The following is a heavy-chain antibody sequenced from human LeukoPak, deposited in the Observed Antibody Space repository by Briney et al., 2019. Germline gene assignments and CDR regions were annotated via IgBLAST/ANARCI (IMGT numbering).Heavy chain of an antibody. J-gene: IGHJ4*02. V-gene: IGHV1-2*02. CDR1: GNSFTGYY. CDR2: INPDGGDT. D-gene: IGHD5-12*01. Sequence: ASVKVSCKASGNSFTGYYIHWARQAPGQGLEWMGWINPDGGDTNYAQKFQGRVTMTRDTSISTAYMELSSLKSEDTAVYYCARGRRYSGYDAFGYWGQGTLVTVSS. CDR3: ARGRRYSGYDAFGY.